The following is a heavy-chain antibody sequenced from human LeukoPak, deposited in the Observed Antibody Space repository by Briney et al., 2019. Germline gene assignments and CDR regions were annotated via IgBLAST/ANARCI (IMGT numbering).Heavy chain of an antibody. J-gene: IGHJ6*02. V-gene: IGHV3-23*01. CDR3: ASDGTMVRGVIIRLRYYYGMDV. D-gene: IGHD3-10*01. Sequence: YYADSVKGRFTISRDNSKNTLYLQMNSLRAEDTAVYYCASDGTMVRGVIIRLRYYYGMDVWGQGTTVTVSS.